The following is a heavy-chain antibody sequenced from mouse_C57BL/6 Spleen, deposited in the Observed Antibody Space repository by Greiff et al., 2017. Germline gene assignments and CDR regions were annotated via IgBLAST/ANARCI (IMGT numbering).Heavy chain of an antibody. CDR1: GYTFTSYW. J-gene: IGHJ2*01. Sequence: VQLQQPGAELVMPGASVKLSCKASGYTFTSYWMHWVKQRPGQGLEWIGEIDPSDSYTNYNQKFKGKSTLTVDKTASTAYMQLSRLTSEDSAVYYWARDNYEGYFDYWGQGTTLTVSS. V-gene: IGHV1-69*01. CDR3: ARDNYEGYFDY. D-gene: IGHD1-1*01. CDR2: IDPSDSYT.